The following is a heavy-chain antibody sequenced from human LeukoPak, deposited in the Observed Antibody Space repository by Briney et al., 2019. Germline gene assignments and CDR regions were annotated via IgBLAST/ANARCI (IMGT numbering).Heavy chain of an antibody. Sequence: GGSLRLSCSASGFSFSSDSMHWVRQAPGKGLEYISAISRDGGTTYYADSVKGRFTISRDNSKNTLYLQMGSLRADDMAVYYWAKMGGTNYYASWGRGPLVTVSS. D-gene: IGHD3-22*01. V-gene: IGHV3-64*02. J-gene: IGHJ5*02. CDR1: GFSFSSDS. CDR3: AKMGGTNYYAS. CDR2: ISRDGGTT.